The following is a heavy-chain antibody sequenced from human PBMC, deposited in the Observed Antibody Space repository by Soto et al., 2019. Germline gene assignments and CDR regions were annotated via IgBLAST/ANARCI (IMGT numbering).Heavy chain of an antibody. CDR1: GGSISSSSYY. CDR3: ARLFTTSDYYYYGMDV. CDR2: IYYSGST. D-gene: IGHD4-17*01. Sequence: SETLSLTCTVSGGSISSSSYYWGWIRQPPGKGLEWIGSIYYSGSTYYNPSLKSRVTISVDTSKSQFSLKLSSVTAADTAVYYCARLFTTSDYYYYGMDVWGQGTTVNVSS. V-gene: IGHV4-39*01. J-gene: IGHJ6*02.